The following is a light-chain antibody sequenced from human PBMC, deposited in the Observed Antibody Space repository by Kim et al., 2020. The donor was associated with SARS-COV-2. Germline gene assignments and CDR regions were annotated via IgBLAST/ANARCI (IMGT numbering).Light chain of an antibody. CDR2: FDN. V-gene: IGLV3-21*04. J-gene: IGLJ3*02. CDR1: NIATYR. CDR3: QLWDAGVDHPV. Sequence: SYELTQPPSLSVAPGQTARLTCGGNNIATYRVHWYQHKPSQAPVVVIYFDNGRPSGIPDRFSGSNSGNTATLTISWVEAGDAADYYCQLWDAGVDHPVFVGGTKLTVL.